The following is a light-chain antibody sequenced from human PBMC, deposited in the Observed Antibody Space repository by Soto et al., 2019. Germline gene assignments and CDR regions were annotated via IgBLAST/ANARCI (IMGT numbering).Light chain of an antibody. Sequence: VMTQSPGTLSVSPGERATLSCRASQSISSNLAWYQQKPGQAPRLLMFRTSSRATGFPARFSGSGSGTDFTLTISGLEPEDFAVYYCQQRTNRPPITFGQGTRLEIK. CDR1: QSISSN. CDR3: QQRTNRPPIT. V-gene: IGKV3-15*01. CDR2: RTS. J-gene: IGKJ5*01.